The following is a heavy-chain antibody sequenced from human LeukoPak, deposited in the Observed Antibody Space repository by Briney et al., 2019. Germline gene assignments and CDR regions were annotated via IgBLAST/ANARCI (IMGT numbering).Heavy chain of an antibody. J-gene: IGHJ4*02. CDR1: GGSISSYY. Sequence: RSSETLSLTCTVSGGSISSYYWSWIRQPPGKGLEWIGYIYYSGSTNYNPSLKSRVTISVDTSKNQFSLKLSSVTAADTAVYYCARRGSLTGNFDYWGQGTLVTVSS. D-gene: IGHD3-16*01. CDR2: IYYSGST. V-gene: IGHV4-59*08. CDR3: ARRGSLTGNFDY.